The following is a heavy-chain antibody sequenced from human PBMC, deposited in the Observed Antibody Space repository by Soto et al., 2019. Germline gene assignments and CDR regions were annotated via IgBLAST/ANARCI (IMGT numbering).Heavy chain of an antibody. Sequence: GESLKISCKGSGYSFTSYWIGWVRQMPGKGLEWMGIIYPGDSDTRYSPSFQGQVTISADKSTSTAFLQWSSLKASDTAMYYWVRQAEGGPGDGYYYVALDVWGQGTTVTVSS. V-gene: IGHV5-51*01. D-gene: IGHD2-15*01. J-gene: IGHJ6*02. CDR1: GYSFTSYW. CDR3: VRQAEGGPGDGYYYVALDV. CDR2: IYPGDSDT.